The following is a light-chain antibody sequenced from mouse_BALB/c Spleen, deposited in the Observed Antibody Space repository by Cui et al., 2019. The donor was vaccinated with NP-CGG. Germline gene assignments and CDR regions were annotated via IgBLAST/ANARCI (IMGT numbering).Light chain of an antibody. V-gene: IGLV1*01. CDR1: TGAVTTSNY. CDR3: ALWYSNHWV. J-gene: IGLJ1*01. CDR2: STS. Sequence: QAVVTQESALTTSPGETVTLTCRSSTGAVTTSNYANWVQEKPVHLFTGLIGSTSNRAPGVPARFSGSLIGDKAALTITGAQTEDEAIYFCALWYSNHWVFGGGTKLTVL.